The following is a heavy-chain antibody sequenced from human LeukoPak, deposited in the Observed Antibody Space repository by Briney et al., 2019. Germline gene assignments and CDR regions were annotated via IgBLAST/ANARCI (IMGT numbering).Heavy chain of an antibody. CDR1: GYTFTGYY. D-gene: IGHD2-2*01. CDR3: ARSGSTSCYV. Sequence: ASVKVSCKASGYTFTGYYMHWVRQATGQGLEWMGWMNPNSGNTGYAQKFQGRVTMTRNTSISTAYMELSSLRSEDTAVYYCARSGSTSCYVWGQGTLVTVSS. J-gene: IGHJ4*02. CDR2: MNPNSGNT. V-gene: IGHV1-8*02.